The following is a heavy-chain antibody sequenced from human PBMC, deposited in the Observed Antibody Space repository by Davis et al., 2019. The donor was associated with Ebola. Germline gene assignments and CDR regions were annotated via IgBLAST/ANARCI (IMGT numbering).Heavy chain of an antibody. CDR3: ARDVAVAGSAFDY. CDR2: IYYSGST. CDR1: GGSISSYY. J-gene: IGHJ4*02. D-gene: IGHD6-19*01. V-gene: IGHV4-59*12. Sequence: MPSETLSLTCAVYGGSISSYYWSWIRQPPGKGLEWIGYIYYSGSTNYNPSLKSRVTISVDTSKNQFSLKLSSVTAADTAVYYCARDVAVAGSAFDYWGQGTLVTVSS.